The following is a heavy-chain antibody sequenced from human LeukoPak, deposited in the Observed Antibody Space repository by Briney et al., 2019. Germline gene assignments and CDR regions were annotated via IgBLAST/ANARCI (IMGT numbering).Heavy chain of an antibody. CDR1: GFTFSSYA. CDR2: IRSKAYGGTT. D-gene: IGHD5-12*01. V-gene: IGHV3-49*04. Sequence: GGSLRLSCAASGFTFSSYAMSWVRQAPGKGLEWVGFIRSKAYGGTTEYAASVKGRFTISRDDSKSIAYLQMNSLKTEDTAVYYCTRVGGYSGYEPTDYWGQGTLVTVSS. CDR3: TRVGGYSGYEPTDY. J-gene: IGHJ4*02.